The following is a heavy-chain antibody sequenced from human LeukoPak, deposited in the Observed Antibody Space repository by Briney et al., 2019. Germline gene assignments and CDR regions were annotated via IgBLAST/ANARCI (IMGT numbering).Heavy chain of an antibody. D-gene: IGHD3-10*01. CDR3: ARGAIGSGNHRDYYYYGMDV. J-gene: IGHJ6*04. CDR2: TSPIFGTA. V-gene: IGHV1-69*13. CDR1: GYTFTSYA. Sequence: ASVKVSCKASGYTFTSYAISWVRQAPGQGLEWMGGTSPIFGTANYTQKFQGRVTITADESTSTAYMELSSLRSEDTAVYYCARGAIGSGNHRDYYYYGMDVWGKGTTVTVSS.